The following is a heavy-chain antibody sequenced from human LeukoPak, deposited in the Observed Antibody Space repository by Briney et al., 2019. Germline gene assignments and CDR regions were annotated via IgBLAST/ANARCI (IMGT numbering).Heavy chain of an antibody. CDR2: ISYDGSNK. D-gene: IGHD5-12*01. Sequence: PGGSRRLSCAASGFTFNTYAMHWVRQAPGKGLEWVAVISYDGSNKYYADSLKGRFTISRDNSKSTLYLQMNSLRPEDTAVYYCAKATGSGYDLGIYYFDYWGLGTLVTVSS. CDR1: GFTFNTYA. J-gene: IGHJ4*02. CDR3: AKATGSGYDLGIYYFDY. V-gene: IGHV3-30*04.